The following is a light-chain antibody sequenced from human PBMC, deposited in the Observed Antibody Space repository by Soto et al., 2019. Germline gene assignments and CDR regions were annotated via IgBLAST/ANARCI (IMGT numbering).Light chain of an antibody. CDR3: SSYAASNNFYFV. V-gene: IGLV2-14*01. CDR1: SSDVGGYNY. CDR2: DVS. J-gene: IGLJ3*02. Sequence: QSVLTQPASVSGSPGQSITISCTGTSSDVGGYNYVSWYQQHPGKAPKLMIYDVSNRPSGVSNRFSGSKSGNTASLTVSGLQAEDEADYCCSSYAASNNFYFVFGGGTKLTVL.